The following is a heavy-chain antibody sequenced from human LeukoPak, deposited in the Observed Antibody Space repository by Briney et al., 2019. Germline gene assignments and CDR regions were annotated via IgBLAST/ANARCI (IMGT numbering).Heavy chain of an antibody. CDR2: ISSSGSYI. Sequence: GGSLRLSCAASAFTFSSYTMNWVRQAPEKGLEWVSSISSSGSYIYYADSVKGRFTISRDNAKNSLYLQMNSLRAEDTAVYYCAREESSSSGYYFDYWGQGTLVTVSS. D-gene: IGHD6-6*01. J-gene: IGHJ4*02. V-gene: IGHV3-21*01. CDR3: AREESSSSGYYFDY. CDR1: AFTFSSYT.